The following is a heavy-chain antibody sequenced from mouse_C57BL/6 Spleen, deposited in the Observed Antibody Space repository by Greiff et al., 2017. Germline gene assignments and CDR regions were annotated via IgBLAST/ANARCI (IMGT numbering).Heavy chain of an antibody. CDR2: IDPENGDT. Sequence: EVQLQQSGAELVRPGASVKLSCTASGFNIKDDYMHWVKQRPEQGLEWIGWIDPENGDTEYASKFQGKATITADTSSNTAYLQLSSLTSEDTAVYYCTTQGNYFDYWCQGTTLTVSS. CDR3: TTQGNYFDY. J-gene: IGHJ2*01. CDR1: GFNIKDDY. V-gene: IGHV14-4*01.